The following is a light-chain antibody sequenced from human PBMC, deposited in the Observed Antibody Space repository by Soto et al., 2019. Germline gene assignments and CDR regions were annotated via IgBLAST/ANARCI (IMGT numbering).Light chain of an antibody. CDR2: EAS. CDR3: QQRNNWPPVT. Sequence: EIVLTQSPGTLSLSPGERATLSCRASRSVTTFLAWYQQRPGQAPRLLISEASNRAAGIPARFSGSGSGTDFTLTISSLEPEDFAVYYCQQRNNWPPVTFGGGTKVDIK. V-gene: IGKV3-11*01. J-gene: IGKJ4*01. CDR1: RSVTTF.